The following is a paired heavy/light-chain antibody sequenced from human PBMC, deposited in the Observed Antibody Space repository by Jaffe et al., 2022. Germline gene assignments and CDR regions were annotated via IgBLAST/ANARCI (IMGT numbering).Heavy chain of an antibody. CDR1: GFSFGYYW. Sequence: EVQLVESGGGLVQPGGSLRLSCAASGFSFGYYWIHWVRHAPGKGLEWVSGINTDGSLTTYADSVKGRFTISRDNAKNTVFVQMSSLRAEDTAEYYCGRDMSGDPSYYIDVWGKGTKVTVSS. D-gene: IGHD4-17*01. CDR2: INTDGSLT. J-gene: IGHJ6*03. CDR3: GRDMSGDPSYYIDV. V-gene: IGHV3-74*01.
Light chain of an antibody. CDR1: GSTIGNHD. CDR2: ENN. CDR3: GTWDSSLTVGV. Sequence: QSVLTQPPSVSAAPGQKVTISCSGSGSTIGNHDVSWYQQLPGTAPKLLIYENNKRPSGIPDRFSGSKSGTSATLGITGLQTGDEADYYCGTWDSSLTVGVFGGGTKLTVL. J-gene: IGLJ3*02. V-gene: IGLV1-51*02.